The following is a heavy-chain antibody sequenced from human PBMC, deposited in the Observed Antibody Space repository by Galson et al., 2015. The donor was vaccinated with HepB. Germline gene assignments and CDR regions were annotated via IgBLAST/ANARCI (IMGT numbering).Heavy chain of an antibody. J-gene: IGHJ4*02. Sequence: LSLTCAVSGGSISSNYWWSWVRQPPGKGLEWIGEIYHSGSTNYNPSLKSRVTISLDKSKNQFSLNLSSVTAADTAIFHCTRGLASRIFDYWGQGTLVTVSS. D-gene: IGHD1-14*01. CDR2: IYHSGST. CDR3: TRGLASRIFDY. V-gene: IGHV4-4*02. CDR1: GGSISSNYW.